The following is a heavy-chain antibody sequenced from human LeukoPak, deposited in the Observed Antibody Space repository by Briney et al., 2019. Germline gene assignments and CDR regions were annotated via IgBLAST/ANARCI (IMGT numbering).Heavy chain of an antibody. J-gene: IGHJ3*02. CDR2: ISGSGGST. V-gene: IGHV3-23*01. D-gene: IGHD6-13*01. CDR3: AKPPAAGPDAFDI. CDR1: GFTFSSYA. Sequence: QPGGSLRLSCAASGFTFSSYAMSWVRHAPGKGLEWVSAISGSGGSTYYADSVKGRFTISRDNSKNTLYLQMNSLRAEDTAVYYCAKPPAAGPDAFDIWGQGTMVTVSS.